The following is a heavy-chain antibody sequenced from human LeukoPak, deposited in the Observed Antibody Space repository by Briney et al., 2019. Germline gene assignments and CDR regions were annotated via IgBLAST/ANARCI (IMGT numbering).Heavy chain of an antibody. Sequence: SETLSLTCTVSGGSISSSSYYWSWIRQPPGKGLEWIGEINHSGSTNYNPSLKSRVTISVDTSKNQFSLKLSSVTAADTAVYYCARIQLGYCSSTSCYNLPGVRFDPWGQGTLVTVSS. V-gene: IGHV4-39*07. CDR1: GGSISSSSYY. CDR2: INHSGST. J-gene: IGHJ5*02. CDR3: ARIQLGYCSSTSCYNLPGVRFDP. D-gene: IGHD2-2*02.